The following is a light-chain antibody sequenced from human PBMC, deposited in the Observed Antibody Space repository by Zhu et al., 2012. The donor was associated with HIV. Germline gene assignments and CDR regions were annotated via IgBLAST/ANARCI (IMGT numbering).Light chain of an antibody. CDR3: QQYGGSPPYT. V-gene: IGKV3-20*01. CDR1: QSVSSSY. CDR2: GAS. Sequence: EIVLTQSPGTLSLSPGERATLSCRASQSVSSSYLVWYQQKPGQAPRLLIYGASRRATGIPDRFSGSGSGTDFTLTISRLEPEDFAVYYCQQYGGSPPYTFGLGDQAGDQT. J-gene: IGKJ2*01.